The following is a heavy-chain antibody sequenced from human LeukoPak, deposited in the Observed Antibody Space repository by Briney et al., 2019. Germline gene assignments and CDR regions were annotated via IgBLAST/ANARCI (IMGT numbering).Heavy chain of an antibody. CDR1: GFTFSSYG. CDR3: TTAYYYDSSGYLSAVDLDY. J-gene: IGHJ4*02. V-gene: IGHV3-15*01. D-gene: IGHD3-22*01. Sequence: SGGSLRLSCAASGFTFSSYGMHWVRQAPGKGLEWVGRIKSKTDGGTTDYAAPVKGRFTISRDDSKNTLYLQMNSLKTEDTAVYYCTTAYYYDSSGYLSAVDLDYWGQGTLVTVSS. CDR2: IKSKTDGGTT.